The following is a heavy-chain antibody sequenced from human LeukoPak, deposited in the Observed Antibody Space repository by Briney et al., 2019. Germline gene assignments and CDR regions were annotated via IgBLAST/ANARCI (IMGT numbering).Heavy chain of an antibody. CDR2: INPDSGGT. CDR1: GYTFTGYY. V-gene: IGHV1-2*02. D-gene: IGHD6-13*01. Sequence: GASVKVSCKASGYTFTGYYIHWVRQALGQGLEWMGSINPDSGGTNYAQKFQGRVTMTRDTSISTAYMELRSLRSDDTAVYYCARDGGVAAAGRGFDYWGQGTLVTVSS. CDR3: ARDGGVAAAGRGFDY. J-gene: IGHJ4*02.